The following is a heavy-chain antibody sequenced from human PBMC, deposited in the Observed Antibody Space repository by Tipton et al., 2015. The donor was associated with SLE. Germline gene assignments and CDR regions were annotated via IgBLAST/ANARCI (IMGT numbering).Heavy chain of an antibody. Sequence: TLSLTCAAYSGSLRDAWWSWIRPPPGKGLEWIGELTRSGGNNYNPSLKSRVSISADRSKNQFSLQLRSVTAADTAVYYCARHEYDFLDWGQGTVVTVSS. J-gene: IGHJ4*02. CDR1: SGSLRDAW. D-gene: IGHD3-3*01. V-gene: IGHV4-34*01. CDR3: ARHEYDFLD. CDR2: LTRSGGN.